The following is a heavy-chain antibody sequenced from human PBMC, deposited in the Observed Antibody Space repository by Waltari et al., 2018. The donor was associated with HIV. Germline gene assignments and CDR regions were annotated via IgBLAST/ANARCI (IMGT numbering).Heavy chain of an antibody. Sequence: QVQVVQSGAEVKKPGASVKVSRKTSGYTFTTYDINWVRQATGQGLEWLGWMNPNSVNTGYAQNVQGRITMTRKTSIDTAYMELRGLTSDDTAVYYCATQRDSGSYYLDHWGQGTLVTVSP. CDR1: GYTFTTYD. V-gene: IGHV1-8*01. CDR2: MNPNSVNT. J-gene: IGHJ4*02. CDR3: ATQRDSGSYYLDH. D-gene: IGHD3-10*01.